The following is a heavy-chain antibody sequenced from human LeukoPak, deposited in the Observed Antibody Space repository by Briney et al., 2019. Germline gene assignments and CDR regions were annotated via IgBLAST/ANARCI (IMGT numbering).Heavy chain of an antibody. J-gene: IGHJ4*02. Sequence: ASVTVSFTASGYTFTGYYMHWVRQAPGQGLEWMGWINPNSGGTNYAQEFQGRVTMTRDTSISTAYMELSRLRSDDTAVYYCARDSSGYWWGQGTLVTVS. CDR3: ARDSSGYW. V-gene: IGHV1-2*02. CDR1: GYTFTGYY. D-gene: IGHD3-22*01. CDR2: INPNSGGT.